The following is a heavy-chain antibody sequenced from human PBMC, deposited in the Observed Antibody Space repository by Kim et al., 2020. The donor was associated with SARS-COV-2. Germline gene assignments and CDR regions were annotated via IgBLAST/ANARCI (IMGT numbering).Heavy chain of an antibody. J-gene: IGHJ6*02. V-gene: IGHV4-39*01. D-gene: IGHD6-13*01. CDR3: ASGIAAAGPAYYYYYYGMDV. CDR1: GGSISSSSYY. Sequence: SETLSLTCTVSGGSISSSSYYWGWIRQPPGKGLEWIGSIYYSGSTYYNPSLKSRVTISVDMSKNQFSLKLSSVTAADTAVYYCASGIAAAGPAYYYYYYGMDVWGQGTTVTVSS. CDR2: IYYSGST.